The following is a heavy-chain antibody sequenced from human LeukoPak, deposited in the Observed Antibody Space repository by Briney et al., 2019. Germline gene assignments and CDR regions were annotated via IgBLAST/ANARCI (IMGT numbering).Heavy chain of an antibody. CDR3: ARDLEAVAAVLDY. J-gene: IGHJ4*02. Sequence: GGSLRLSCAASGFTFSSYSMNWVRQAPGKGLEWVSSISSSSSYIYYADSVKGRFTISRDNAKNSLYLQMNSLRAEDTAVYYCARDLEAVAAVLDYWGQGTLVTVSS. CDR2: ISSSSSYI. CDR1: GFTFSSYS. V-gene: IGHV3-21*01. D-gene: IGHD2-15*01.